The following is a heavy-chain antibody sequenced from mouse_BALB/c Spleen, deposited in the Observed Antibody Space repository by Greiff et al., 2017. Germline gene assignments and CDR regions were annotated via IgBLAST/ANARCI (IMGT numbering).Heavy chain of an antibody. J-gene: IGHJ4*01. CDR1: GYSITSDYA. CDR3: ARSPPMVTPVYYAMDY. V-gene: IGHV3-2*02. CDR2: ISYSGST. D-gene: IGHD2-1*01. Sequence: EVQLQESGPGLVKPSQSLSLTCTVTGYSITSDYAWNWIRQFPGNKLEWMGYISYSGSTSYNPSLKSRISITRDTSKNQFFLQLNSVTTEDTATYYCARSPPMVTPVYYAMDYWGQGTSVTVSS.